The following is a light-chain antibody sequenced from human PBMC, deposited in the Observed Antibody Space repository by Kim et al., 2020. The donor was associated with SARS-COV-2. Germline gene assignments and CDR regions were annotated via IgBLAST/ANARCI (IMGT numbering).Light chain of an antibody. CDR2: NTD. V-gene: IGLV7-43*01. CDR3: LLYFRGLWI. Sequence: QAVVTQEPSLTVSPGGTVTLTCTSSTGAVTTTYYPNWFQQRPGQPPRPLLYNTDKKHSWTPARFSGSLLGGKAALTLSGVQPDDEAEYYCLLYFRGLWIFGGGTQLTVL. J-gene: IGLJ3*02. CDR1: TGAVTTTYY.